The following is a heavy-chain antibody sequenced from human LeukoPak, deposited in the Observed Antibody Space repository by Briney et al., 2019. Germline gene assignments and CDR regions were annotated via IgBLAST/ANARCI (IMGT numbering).Heavy chain of an antibody. Sequence: GGSLRLSCAASGFIFSHHGMSWVRQAPGKGLEWVSVIYSGGSTYYADSVKGRFTISRDNSKNTLYLQMNSLRAEDTAVYYCARVRRGYSYGYLDYWGQGTLVTVSS. CDR3: ARVRRGYSYGYLDY. J-gene: IGHJ4*02. D-gene: IGHD5-18*01. CDR1: GFIFSHHG. CDR2: IYSGGST. V-gene: IGHV3-53*01.